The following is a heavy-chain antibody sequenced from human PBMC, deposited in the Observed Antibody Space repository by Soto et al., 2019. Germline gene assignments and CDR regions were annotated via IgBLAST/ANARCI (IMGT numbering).Heavy chain of an antibody. CDR1: GFSLSTSGVG. CDR3: ALTIFGVANSGVFDY. CDR2: IYWNDDK. J-gene: IGHJ4*02. V-gene: IGHV2-5*01. Sequence: QITLKESGPTLVKPTQTLTLTCTFSGFSLSTSGVGVGWIRQPPGKALEWLALIYWNDDKRYSPSLKSRLTITKDTSKNQVVLTMTNMDPVDTATYYCALTIFGVANSGVFDYWGQGTLVTVSS. D-gene: IGHD3-3*01.